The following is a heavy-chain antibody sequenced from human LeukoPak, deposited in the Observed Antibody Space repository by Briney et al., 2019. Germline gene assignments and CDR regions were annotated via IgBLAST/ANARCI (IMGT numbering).Heavy chain of an antibody. CDR1: GYTFTSYD. CDR3: ARATEGGYHY. D-gene: IGHD3-22*01. J-gene: IGHJ4*02. CDR2: INPNRGGT. Sequence: ASVKVSCKASGYTFTSYDINWVRQAPGQGLEYMGWINPNRGGTNSTQKFQGRVTMTRDTSISTAYMELSRLRSDDTAVYYCARATEGGYHYWGQGTLVTVSS. V-gene: IGHV1-2*02.